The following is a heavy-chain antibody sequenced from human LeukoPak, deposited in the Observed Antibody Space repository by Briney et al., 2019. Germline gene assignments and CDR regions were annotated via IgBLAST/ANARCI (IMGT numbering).Heavy chain of an antibody. V-gene: IGHV3-48*03. J-gene: IGHJ4*02. CDR3: TTLGYHLDS. Sequence: GGPLRLSCAASGFAFSAYEMNWVRQAPGKGLEWVSYIAGSDTRTYYADSVKGRFTIFRDNTKNSLYLQMNSLRAEDTGLYYCTTLGYHLDSWGQGTLVTVSS. D-gene: IGHD3-22*01. CDR2: IAGSDTRT. CDR1: GFAFSAYE.